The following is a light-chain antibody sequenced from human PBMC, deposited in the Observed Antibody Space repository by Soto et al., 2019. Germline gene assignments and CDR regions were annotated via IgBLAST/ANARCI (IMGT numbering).Light chain of an antibody. CDR1: SSDVGGYNF. Sequence: QSVLAQPPSPSRSPGQSVTISCTGTSSDVGGYNFVSWYQQYPGRAPKLMVYEVTKRPSGVPDRFSGFKSGNTASLTVSGLQAENEADYYCSSYAASNNFYFVFGGGIKVTVL. J-gene: IGLJ3*02. CDR3: SSYAASNNFYFV. V-gene: IGLV2-8*01. CDR2: EVT.